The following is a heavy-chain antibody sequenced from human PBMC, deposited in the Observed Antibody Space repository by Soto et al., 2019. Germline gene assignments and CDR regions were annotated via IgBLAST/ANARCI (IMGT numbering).Heavy chain of an antibody. CDR1: GFTFSSYG. Sequence: QVQLVESGGGVVQPGRSLRLSCAASGFTFSSYGMHWVRQAPGKGLEWVAVISYDGSNKYYADSVKGRFTISRDNSKNTLYRQMNSLRAEDTAVYYCAKGEYSSGLQGVWPLDYWGQGTLVTVSS. V-gene: IGHV3-30*18. J-gene: IGHJ4*02. D-gene: IGHD6-19*01. CDR2: ISYDGSNK. CDR3: AKGEYSSGLQGVWPLDY.